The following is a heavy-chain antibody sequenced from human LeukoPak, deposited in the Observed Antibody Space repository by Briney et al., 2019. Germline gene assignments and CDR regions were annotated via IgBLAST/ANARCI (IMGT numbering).Heavy chain of an antibody. V-gene: IGHV1-46*01. CDR3: ARVITFGGVIDASDY. J-gene: IGHJ4*02. CDR2: INPSGGST. CDR1: GYTFTIYY. Sequence: ASVTLSFTAAGYTFTIYYMHWVRHAPGQGLEWMGIINPSGGSTSYAQKFQGRVTMTRDTSTSTVYMELSSLRSEDTAVYYCARVITFGGVIDASDYWGQGTLVTVSS. D-gene: IGHD3-16*02.